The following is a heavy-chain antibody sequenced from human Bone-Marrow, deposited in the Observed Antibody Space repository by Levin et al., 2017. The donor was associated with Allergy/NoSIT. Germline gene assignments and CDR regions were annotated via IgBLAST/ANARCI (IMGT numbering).Heavy chain of an antibody. CDR3: ARCRLYSSGWYYDY. Sequence: GESLKISCAASGFTFDDYGMSWVRQAPGKGLEWVSGINWNGGSTGYADSVKGRFTISRDNAKNSLYLQMNSLRAEDTALYHCARCRLYSSGWYYDYWGQGTLVTVSS. V-gene: IGHV3-20*01. D-gene: IGHD6-19*01. J-gene: IGHJ4*02. CDR1: GFTFDDYG. CDR2: INWNGGST.